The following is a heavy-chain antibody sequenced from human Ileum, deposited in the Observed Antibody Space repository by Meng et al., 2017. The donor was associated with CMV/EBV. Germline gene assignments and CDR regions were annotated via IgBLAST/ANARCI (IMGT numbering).Heavy chain of an antibody. CDR3: ARDGLSGRYFDY. CDR2: INTNTGRP. V-gene: IGHV7-4-1*02. Sequence: SCKASGYNCPCNNIIWVRQAPGPGPEWMGWINTNTGRPTSAQGFTERFVFSLDTSVSTTYLQISSLKAEDTAVYYCARDGLSGRYFDYWGQGTLVTVSS. CDR1: GYNCPCNN. J-gene: IGHJ4*02. D-gene: IGHD1-26*01.